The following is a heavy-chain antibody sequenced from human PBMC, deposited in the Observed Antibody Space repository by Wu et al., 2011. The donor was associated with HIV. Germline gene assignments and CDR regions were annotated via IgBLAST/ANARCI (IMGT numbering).Heavy chain of an antibody. D-gene: IGHD6-19*01. CDR1: GYTFTVYY. CDR3: TKGPKAVAGLLFDD. CDR2: INPNSGGT. Sequence: QVQLVQSGTEVKKPGASVKVSCKASGYTFTVYYLHWVRQAPGQGLEWMGWINPNSGGTTYAQNFQDRVTMTTDTSTSTAYMELRRLRFDDTAVFYCTKGPKAVAGLLFDDWGQGTLVTVSS. J-gene: IGHJ4*02. V-gene: IGHV1-2*02.